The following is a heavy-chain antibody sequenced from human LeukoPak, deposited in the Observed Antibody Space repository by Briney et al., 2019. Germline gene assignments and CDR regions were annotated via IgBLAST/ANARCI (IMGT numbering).Heavy chain of an antibody. J-gene: IGHJ6*03. D-gene: IGHD2-15*01. CDR1: GFTFSSYW. V-gene: IGHV3-7*01. CDR2: IKQDGSEK. Sequence: GGSLRFSCAASGFTFSSYWMSWVRQAPGKGLEWVANIKQDGSEKYYVDSVKGRFTISRDNAKNSLYLQMDSLRAEDTAVYYCARIREDCSGGSCYSGDEDYYYMDVWGKGTTVTVSS. CDR3: ARIREDCSGGSCYSGDEDYYYMDV.